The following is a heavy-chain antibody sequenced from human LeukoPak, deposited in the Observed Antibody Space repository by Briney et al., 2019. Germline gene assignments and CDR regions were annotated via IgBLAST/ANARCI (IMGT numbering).Heavy chain of an antibody. CDR2: IYPRDGST. V-gene: IGHV1-46*01. Sequence: ASVKVPCKASGYSFTSNYIHWVRQAPGQGLEWMGMIYPRDGSTSYAQKFQGRVTVTRDTSTSTVHMELSGLRSGDTAVYYCARDQEAFDYWGQGTLVTVSS. CDR3: ARDQEAFDY. J-gene: IGHJ4*02. CDR1: GYSFTSNY.